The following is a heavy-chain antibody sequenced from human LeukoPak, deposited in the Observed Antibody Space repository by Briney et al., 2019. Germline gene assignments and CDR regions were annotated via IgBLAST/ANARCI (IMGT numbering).Heavy chain of an antibody. CDR3: ARGINWFDP. V-gene: IGHV1-2*02. CDR1: GYTSSDFY. J-gene: IGHJ5*02. Sequence: GASVKVSCKSPGYTSSDFYIHWVRQAPGQGLEWMGWINPNSGGTDFAQKFQGRVTMTRDTSISTAYMELRGLRTDDTAVYYCARGINWFDPWGQGTLVTVSS. D-gene: IGHD3-10*01. CDR2: INPNSGGT.